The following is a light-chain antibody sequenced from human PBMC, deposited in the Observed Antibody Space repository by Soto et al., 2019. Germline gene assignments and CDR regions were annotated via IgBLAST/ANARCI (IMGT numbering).Light chain of an antibody. CDR2: EVT. CDR1: NSDVGGYNF. J-gene: IGLJ1*01. Sequence: QSVLTQPPSASGSPGQSVTISCTGTNSDVGGYNFVSWYQQHPGTAPKLIIYEVTKRPSGVPDRFSGSKSGSTASLTVSGLQAEDEADYYCSSYAGSNSRFVFGTGTKLTVL. V-gene: IGLV2-8*01. CDR3: SSYAGSNSRFV.